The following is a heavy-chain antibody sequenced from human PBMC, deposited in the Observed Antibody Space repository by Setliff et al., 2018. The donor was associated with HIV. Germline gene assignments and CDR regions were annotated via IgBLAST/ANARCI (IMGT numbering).Heavy chain of an antibody. Sequence: SETLSLTCAVSGNSIGSGYYWGWIRQPPGKGLEWIASIYYNGNIYYNPSLKSRVTITMDTSKNQFSLKLSSVTAADTAVYYCARGIGTRYNYYMDVWGIGTTVTVSS. CDR3: ARGIGTRYNYYMDV. V-gene: IGHV4-38-2*01. J-gene: IGHJ6*03. CDR2: IYYNGNI. D-gene: IGHD1-20*01. CDR1: GNSIGSGYY.